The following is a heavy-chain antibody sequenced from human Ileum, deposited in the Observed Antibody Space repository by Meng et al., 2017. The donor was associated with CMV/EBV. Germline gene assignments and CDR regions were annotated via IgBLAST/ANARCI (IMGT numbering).Heavy chain of an antibody. V-gene: IGHV1-18*01. CDR3: ARRFPDSSGWGWYFDL. J-gene: IGHJ2*01. CDR1: GYTFTSYD. CDR2: MNTYNGDT. Sequence: GYTFTSYDIHWVRQAPGQGLEWMGWMNTYNGDTEVAQKLQGRVAMTTDTSTSTAYMELRSLRFDDTAVYYCARRFPDSSGWGWYFDLWGRGTLVTVSS. D-gene: IGHD6-19*01.